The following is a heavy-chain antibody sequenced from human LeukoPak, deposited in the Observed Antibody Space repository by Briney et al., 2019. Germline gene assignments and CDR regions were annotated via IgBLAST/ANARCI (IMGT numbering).Heavy chain of an antibody. CDR2: INPNGGGT. CDR1: GHTFTNYY. J-gene: IGHJ4*02. CDR3: ARLEPSLRGPTFDY. V-gene: IGHV1-46*01. Sequence: ASVKVSCKASGHTFTNYYMHWVRQAPGQGLEWMGIINPNGGGTSYAQKFQGRVTMTRDMSTSTVYMELSSLRYEDTAVYYCARLEPSLRGPTFDYWGQGTPVTVSS. D-gene: IGHD4-17*01.